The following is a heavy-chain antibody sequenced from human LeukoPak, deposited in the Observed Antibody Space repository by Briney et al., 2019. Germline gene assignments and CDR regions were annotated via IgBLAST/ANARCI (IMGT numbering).Heavy chain of an antibody. J-gene: IGHJ4*02. CDR2: ISAYNGST. CDR3: ARASRGYCSSNSCAGDY. V-gene: IGHV1-18*01. D-gene: IGHD2-2*01. CDR1: GYMFTSYG. Sequence: ASVKVSCKASGYMFTSYGISWVRQAPGQGLEWMGWISAYNGSTDYAQKLQGRVTMTTDTSTSTAYLELGSLRSDDTAVYYCARASRGYCSSNSCAGDYWGQGTLVTVSS.